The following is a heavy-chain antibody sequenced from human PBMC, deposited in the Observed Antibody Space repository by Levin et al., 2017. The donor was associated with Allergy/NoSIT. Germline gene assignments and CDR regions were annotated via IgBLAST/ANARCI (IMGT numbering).Heavy chain of an antibody. CDR1: GFTFSSYS. J-gene: IGHJ4*02. CDR2: ISSRSSYI. Sequence: GGSLRLSCAASGFTFSSYSMNWVRQAPGKGLEWVSSISSRSSYIDYADSVKGRFTISRDNAKNSLYLQMNSLRAEDTAVYYCARDRGDDWSEYYFDYWGQGTLVTVSS. V-gene: IGHV3-21*01. D-gene: IGHD3-9*01. CDR3: ARDRGDDWSEYYFDY.